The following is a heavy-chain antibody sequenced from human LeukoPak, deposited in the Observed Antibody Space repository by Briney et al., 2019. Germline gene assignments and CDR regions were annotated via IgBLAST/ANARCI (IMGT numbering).Heavy chain of an antibody. Sequence: GGSLRLSCAASGFTFSSYEMNWVRQAPGKGLEWVSYISSSGSTIYYADSVKGRFTISRDNAKNSLYLQMNSLRAEDTALYYCARDGGFCSGNSCYQNWFDPWGQGTLVTVSS. CDR1: GFTFSSYE. CDR2: ISSSGSTI. J-gene: IGHJ5*02. CDR3: ARDGGFCSGNSCYQNWFDP. D-gene: IGHD2-15*01. V-gene: IGHV3-48*03.